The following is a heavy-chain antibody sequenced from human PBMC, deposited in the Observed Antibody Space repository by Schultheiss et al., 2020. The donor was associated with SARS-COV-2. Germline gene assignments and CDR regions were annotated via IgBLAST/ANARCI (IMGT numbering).Heavy chain of an antibody. CDR1: GGSFSGNY. V-gene: IGHV4-59*10. D-gene: IGHD3-3*01. CDR3: ARADVLRYYFDY. CDR2: IYTSGST. Sequence: SETLSLTCAVYGGSFSGNYWSWIRQPAGKGLEWIGRIYTSGSTNYNPSLKSRVTISVDTSKNQFSLKMSSVTAADAAVYYCARADVLRYYFDYWGQGNLVTVSS. J-gene: IGHJ4*02.